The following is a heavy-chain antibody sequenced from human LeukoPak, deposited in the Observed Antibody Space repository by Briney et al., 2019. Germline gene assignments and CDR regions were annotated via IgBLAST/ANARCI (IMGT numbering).Heavy chain of an antibody. CDR3: ARTTYYYDRNWFDP. CDR2: INHSGST. D-gene: IGHD3-22*01. V-gene: IGHV4-34*01. J-gene: IGHJ5*02. Sequence: SSETLSLTCAVYGESFSDYYWSWIRQPPGKGLEWIGEINHSGSTNYNPSLKSRVTISVDTSKSQFSLKLSSVTAADTAVYYCARTTYYYDRNWFDPWGQGTLVTVSS. CDR1: GESFSDYY.